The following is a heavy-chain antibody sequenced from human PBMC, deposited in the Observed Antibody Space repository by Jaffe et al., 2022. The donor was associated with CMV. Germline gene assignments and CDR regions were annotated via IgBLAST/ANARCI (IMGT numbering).Heavy chain of an antibody. D-gene: IGHD3-10*01. Sequence: QVQLQQWGAGLLKPSETLSLTCAVYGGSFSGYYWSWIRQPPGKGLEWIGEINHSGSTNYNPSLKSRVTISVDTSKNQFSLKLSSVTAADTAVYYCARGPTYYYGSGSYYPYYYYYGMDVWGQGTTVTVSS. V-gene: IGHV4-34*01. CDR2: INHSGST. J-gene: IGHJ6*02. CDR1: GGSFSGYY. CDR3: ARGPTYYYGSGSYYPYYYYYGMDV.